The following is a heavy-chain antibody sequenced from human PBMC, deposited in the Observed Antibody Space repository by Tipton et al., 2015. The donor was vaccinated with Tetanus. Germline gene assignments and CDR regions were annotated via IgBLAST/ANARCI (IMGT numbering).Heavy chain of an antibody. J-gene: IGHJ4*02. V-gene: IGHV4-61*01. CDR1: GGSVRSGSYY. Sequence: GLVKPSETLSLTCTVSGGSVRSGSYYWNWIRQPPGKGLEWIGYISYSGSTNSNYSLKSRITISQDTSKTQLFLNLTSVTAADTAVYYCVRGRGLGAYSFGFEHWGQGALVTVSS. D-gene: IGHD5-12*01. CDR3: VRGRGLGAYSFGFEH. CDR2: ISYSGST.